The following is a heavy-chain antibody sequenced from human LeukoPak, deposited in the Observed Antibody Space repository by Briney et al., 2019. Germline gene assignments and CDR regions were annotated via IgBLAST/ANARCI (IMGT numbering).Heavy chain of an antibody. CDR1: GGSFSGYY. V-gene: IGHV4-34*01. J-gene: IGHJ4*02. CDR3: ASRGSCGRRYFDY. D-gene: IGHD6-13*01. Sequence: PSETLSLTCAVYGGSFSGYYWSWIRQPPGKGLEWIGEINHSGSTNYNPSLKSRVTISVDTPKNQFSLKLSSVTAADTAVYYCASRGSCGRRYFDYWGQGTLVTVSS. CDR2: INHSGST.